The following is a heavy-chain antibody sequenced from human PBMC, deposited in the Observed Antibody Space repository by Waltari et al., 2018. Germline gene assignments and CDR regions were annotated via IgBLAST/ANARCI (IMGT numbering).Heavy chain of an antibody. CDR1: GSTFDTYA. CDR3: TNLDDFLDV. CDR2: ISWNSQSI. J-gene: IGHJ6*02. Sequence: EAQLVESGGGLLQPGRYLRLSCTASGSTFDTYAMNWVREVPGKGLELVSSISWNSQSIGYADSVKGRFTISRDNAKKSLYLQMNSVGVEDTALYYCTNLDDFLDVWGQGTTVTVSS. V-gene: IGHV3-9*01. D-gene: IGHD1-1*01.